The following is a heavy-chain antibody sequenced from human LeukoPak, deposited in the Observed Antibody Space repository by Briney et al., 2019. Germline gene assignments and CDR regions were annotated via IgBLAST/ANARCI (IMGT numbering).Heavy chain of an antibody. D-gene: IGHD2-15*01. CDR2: INHSGST. CDR3: ARGRSYSYGGGSRSLAH. Sequence: PSETLSLTCAVYGGSFSGYYWSWIRQPPGKGLEWIGEINHSGSTNYNPSLKSRVTISVDTSKNQFSLKLSSVTAADTAVYYCARGRSYSYGGGSRSLAHWGQRTLVTVSS. CDR1: GGSFSGYY. J-gene: IGHJ4*02. V-gene: IGHV4-34*01.